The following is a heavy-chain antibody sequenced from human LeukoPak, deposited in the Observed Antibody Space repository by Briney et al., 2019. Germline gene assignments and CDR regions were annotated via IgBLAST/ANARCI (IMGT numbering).Heavy chain of an antibody. CDR2: INHSGST. Sequence: SETLSLTCAVYGGSFSGYYWSWIRQPPGKGLEWIGEINHSGSTNYNPSLKSRVTISVDTSKNQFSLKLSSVTAADTAVYYCVRATNNYDFWSGYQFDPWGQGTLVTVSS. D-gene: IGHD3-3*01. CDR1: GGSFSGYY. CDR3: VRATNNYDFWSGYQFDP. V-gene: IGHV4-34*01. J-gene: IGHJ5*02.